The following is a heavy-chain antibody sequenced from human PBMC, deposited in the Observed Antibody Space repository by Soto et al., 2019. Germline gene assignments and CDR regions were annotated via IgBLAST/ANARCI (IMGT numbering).Heavy chain of an antibody. CDR2: ISGSGFKK. Sequence: GGSLRLSCAASGFIFENFGMSWVRQAPGKGLEWISSISGSGFKKYYADSVKGRFTISGDNAKNTVYLQITSLTAEDTAVYYCARDRSYTTDYWGQGTLVTVSS. CDR1: GFIFENFG. J-gene: IGHJ4*02. V-gene: IGHV3-23*01. D-gene: IGHD1-26*01. CDR3: ARDRSYTTDY.